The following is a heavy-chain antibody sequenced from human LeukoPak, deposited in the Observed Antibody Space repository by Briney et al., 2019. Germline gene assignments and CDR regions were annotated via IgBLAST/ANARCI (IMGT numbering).Heavy chain of an antibody. CDR3: AKDLKGYYGSGSYPH. D-gene: IGHD3-10*01. V-gene: IGHV3-23*01. J-gene: IGHJ4*02. CDR2: ISGSGGST. CDR1: GFTFSSYA. Sequence: GGSLRLSCAASGFTFSSYAMSWVRQAPGKGLEWVSAISGSGGSTFYTDSVKGRFTISRDNSKNTPYLQMNSLRAEDTAVYYCAKDLKGYYGSGSYPHWGQGTLVTVSS.